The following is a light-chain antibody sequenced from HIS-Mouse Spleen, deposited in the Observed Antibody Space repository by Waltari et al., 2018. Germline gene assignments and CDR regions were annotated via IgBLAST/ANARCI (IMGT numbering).Light chain of an antibody. CDR2: DAS. CDR3: QQYDNLPPDT. J-gene: IGKJ4*01. Sequence: DIQMTQSPSSLSASVGDRVTITCQASQDISNYLNWYQQKPGKAPKLLIYDASNLETGVPSRFSGSGSGTEFTFTISSLQPEDIATYYCQQYDNLPPDTFGGGTKVEIK. V-gene: IGKV1-33*01. CDR1: QDISNY.